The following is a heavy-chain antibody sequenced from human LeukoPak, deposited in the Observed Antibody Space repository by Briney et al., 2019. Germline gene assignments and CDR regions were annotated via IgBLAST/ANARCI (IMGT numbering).Heavy chain of an antibody. CDR2: ISADGRST. Sequence: PSGGSLRLSCVASGFTFTSYAMSWVRQAPGKGLEWLSAISADGRSTYHADSVKGRFTISRDISKNTLYLQMNSLRAEDTAVYYCAKVAGSSGYYPDFWGQGTLVTVSS. V-gene: IGHV3-23*01. CDR1: GFTFTSYA. D-gene: IGHD3-22*01. CDR3: AKVAGSSGYYPDF. J-gene: IGHJ4*02.